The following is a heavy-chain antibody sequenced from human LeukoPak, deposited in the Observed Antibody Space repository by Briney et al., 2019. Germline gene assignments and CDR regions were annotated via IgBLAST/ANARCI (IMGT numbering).Heavy chain of an antibody. Sequence: ASVKVSCKASGYTFTSYGISWVRQAPGQGLEWMGWISAYNGNTNYAQKLQGRVTMTTDTSTSTAYMELRSLRSDDTAVYYCATSSTNYCDGDCYHEGDAFDIWGQGTMVTVSS. D-gene: IGHD2-21*02. CDR3: ATSSTNYCDGDCYHEGDAFDI. CDR2: ISAYNGNT. J-gene: IGHJ3*02. CDR1: GYTFTSYG. V-gene: IGHV1-18*01.